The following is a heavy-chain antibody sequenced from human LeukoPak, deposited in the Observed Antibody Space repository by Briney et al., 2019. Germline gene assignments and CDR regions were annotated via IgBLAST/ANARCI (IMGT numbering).Heavy chain of an antibody. CDR1: GFTFSSHS. CDR2: ISRSGNYI. CDR3: ARDLSSSTSCYSY. Sequence: PGGSLRLSCADSGFTFSSHSMNWVRQAPGKGLEWVSSISRSGNYIYYADSVEGRFTISRDNAKNSLYLQMNSLRAEDTAVYYCARDLSSSTSCYSYWGQGTLVTVSS. J-gene: IGHJ4*02. V-gene: IGHV3-21*01. D-gene: IGHD2-2*01.